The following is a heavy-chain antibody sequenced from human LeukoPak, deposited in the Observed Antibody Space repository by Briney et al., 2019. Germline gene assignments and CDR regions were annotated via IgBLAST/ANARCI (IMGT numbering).Heavy chain of an antibody. D-gene: IGHD5-18*01. CDR3: ARERAFRGYSY. V-gene: IGHV1-2*06. CDR1: GGTFSSYA. J-gene: IGHJ4*02. CDR2: INPNSGGT. Sequence: GASVKVSCKASGGTFSSYAISWVRQAPGQGLEWMGRINPNSGGTNYAQKFQGRVTMTRDTSISTAYMELSRLRSDDTAVYYCARERAFRGYSYWGQGTLVTVSS.